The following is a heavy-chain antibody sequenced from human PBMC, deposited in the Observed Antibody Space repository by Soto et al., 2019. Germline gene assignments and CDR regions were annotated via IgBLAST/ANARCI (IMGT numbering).Heavy chain of an antibody. J-gene: IGHJ6*02. V-gene: IGHV1-46*01. CDR1: GYTFTSYY. CDR3: ARIRGAHYGMDV. CDR2: INPSGGST. Sequence: ASVKVSCKASGYTFTSYYMHWVRQAPGQGLGWMGIINPSGGSTSYAQKFQGRVTMTRDTSTSTVYMELSSLRSEDTAVYYCARIRGAHYGMDVWGQGTTVTVSS.